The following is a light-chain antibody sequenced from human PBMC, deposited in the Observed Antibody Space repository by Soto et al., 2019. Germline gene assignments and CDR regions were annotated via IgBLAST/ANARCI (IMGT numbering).Light chain of an antibody. Sequence: QSALTQPASVSGSPGQSITISCTGTSSDVGGYNFVSWYQQHPGKAPKVMIYEVSNRPSVVPDRFSGSKSGNTASLTISGLQAEDVADYYCSSYTRSSTHVFGTGTKVTVL. CDR1: SSDVGGYNF. V-gene: IGLV2-14*01. CDR2: EVS. J-gene: IGLJ1*01. CDR3: SSYTRSSTHV.